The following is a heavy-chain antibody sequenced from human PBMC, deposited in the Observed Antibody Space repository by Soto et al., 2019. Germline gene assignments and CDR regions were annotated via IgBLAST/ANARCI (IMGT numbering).Heavy chain of an antibody. CDR1: GGTFSSYA. J-gene: IGHJ6*02. Sequence: GASVKVSCKASGGTFSSYAISWVRQAPGQGLEWMGGIIPIFGTANYAQKFQGRVTITADESTSTAYMELSSLRSEDTAVYYCARPRPGYSSSRYVGAGDYYYYYGMDVWGQGTTVTVSS. D-gene: IGHD6-13*01. V-gene: IGHV1-69*13. CDR2: IIPIFGTA. CDR3: ARPRPGYSSSRYVGAGDYYYYYGMDV.